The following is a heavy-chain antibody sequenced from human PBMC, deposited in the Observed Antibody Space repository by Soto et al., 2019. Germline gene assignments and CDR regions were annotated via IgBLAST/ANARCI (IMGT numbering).Heavy chain of an antibody. CDR2: ISGGGDTT. Sequence: EVQLLESGGGLVQPGGSLRLSCAASGFTFNNYAMTWVRQAPGKGLEWDSAISGGGDTTSYADSVKGRFTVSRDGSKNTLYLQMRSLRAEDTALYYCAKGRGGSGSLPPRVDFWGQGTLVTVSS. D-gene: IGHD3-10*01. CDR1: GFTFNNYA. V-gene: IGHV3-23*01. CDR3: AKGRGGSGSLPPRVDF. J-gene: IGHJ4*02.